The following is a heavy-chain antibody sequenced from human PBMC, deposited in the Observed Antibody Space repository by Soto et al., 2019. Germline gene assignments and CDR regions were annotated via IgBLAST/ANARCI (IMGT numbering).Heavy chain of an antibody. CDR1: GGSISSYY. V-gene: IGHV4-59*01. D-gene: IGHD2-21*02. J-gene: IGHJ6*02. Sequence: SETLSLTCTVSGGSISSYYWSWIRQPPGKGLEWIGYIYYSGSTNYNPSLKSRVTISVDTSKNQSSLKLNSVTAADTAVYYCARDLWGYCGTDCYPLDVWGQGTTVTVSS. CDR2: IYYSGST. CDR3: ARDLWGYCGTDCYPLDV.